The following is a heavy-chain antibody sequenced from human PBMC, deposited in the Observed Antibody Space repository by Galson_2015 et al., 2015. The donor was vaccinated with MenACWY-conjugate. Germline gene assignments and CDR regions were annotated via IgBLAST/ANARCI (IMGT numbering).Heavy chain of an antibody. V-gene: IGHV3-30*02. CDR1: GFTFGRYG. Sequence: SLRLSCAASGFTFGRYGIHWVRQAPGKGLEWVAFIRSDGSDKYYTDTDSVRGRFTISRDNSRTTVYLQMNSLRAEDTAVYYCAKDHTPDGLWNFDYWGRGTLVTVSS. CDR3: AKDHTPDGLWNFDY. CDR2: IRSDGSDK. J-gene: IGHJ4*02. D-gene: IGHD1-1*01.